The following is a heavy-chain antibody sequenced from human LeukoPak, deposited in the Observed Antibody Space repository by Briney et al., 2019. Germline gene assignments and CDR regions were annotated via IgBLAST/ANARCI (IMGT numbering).Heavy chain of an antibody. CDR3: XRQSGYCSSTSXYXXFDX. Sequence: KPSETLSLTCTVSGGSISSSSYYWGWIRQPPGKGLEWIGSIYYSGSTYYNPSLKSRVTISVDTSKNQFSLKLSSVTAADTAVYYCXRQSGYCSSTSXYXXFDXWGQGXLVT. J-gene: IGHJ5*02. CDR2: IYYSGST. CDR1: GGSISSSSYY. V-gene: IGHV4-39*01. D-gene: IGHD2-2*01.